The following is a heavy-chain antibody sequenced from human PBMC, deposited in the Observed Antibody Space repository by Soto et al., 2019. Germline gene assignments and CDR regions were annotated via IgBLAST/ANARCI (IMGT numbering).Heavy chain of an antibody. CDR1: GYTFSRYY. Sequence: ASVKVSCKASGYTFSRYYMHWVRQAPGQGLEWLAIINPSNGDTSYAQKFQGRVTMTRDTSTSTVYLELSSLRSEDTAMYYCARDLTREGDYYDRSGYYFDHWGQGVLVTVSS. J-gene: IGHJ4*02. CDR3: ARDLTREGDYYDRSGYYFDH. CDR2: INPSNGDT. D-gene: IGHD3-22*01. V-gene: IGHV1-46*01.